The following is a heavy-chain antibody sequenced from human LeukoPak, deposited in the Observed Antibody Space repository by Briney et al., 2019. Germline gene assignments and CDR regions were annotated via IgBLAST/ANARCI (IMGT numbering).Heavy chain of an antibody. V-gene: IGHV4-39*07. CDR2: IYYSGST. CDR1: GGSISSSSYY. J-gene: IGHJ5*02. Sequence: SETLSLTCTVSGGSISSSSYYWGWIRQPPGKGLEWIGSIYYSGSTYYNPSLKSRVTISVDTSKNQFSLKLSSVTAADTAVYYCARDRWNMGDSSSSLKSGFDPWGQGTLVTVSS. CDR3: ARDRWNMGDSSSSLKSGFDP. D-gene: IGHD6-6*01.